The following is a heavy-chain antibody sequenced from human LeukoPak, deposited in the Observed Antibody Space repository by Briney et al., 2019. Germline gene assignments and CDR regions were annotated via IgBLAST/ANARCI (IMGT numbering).Heavy chain of an antibody. Sequence: GGSLRLSCAASGFTFSSSVMTWVRQAPGKGLKWVSSFSARDGARYYAESVRGRFTVSSDDSQKTVFLQMGSLRVEDTAVYYCAKTTTSGFTLGIYYYMDVWGKGPTVTVSS. CDR1: GFTFSSSV. V-gene: IGHV3-23*01. CDR2: FSARDGAR. CDR3: AKTTTSGFTLGIYYYMDV. J-gene: IGHJ6*03. D-gene: IGHD6-25*01.